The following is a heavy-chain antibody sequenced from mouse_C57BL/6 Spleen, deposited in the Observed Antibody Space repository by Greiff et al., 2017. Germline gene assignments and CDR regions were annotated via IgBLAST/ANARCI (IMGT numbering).Heavy chain of an antibody. D-gene: IGHD1-1*01. J-gene: IGHJ3*01. CDR2: IHPNSGST. V-gene: IGHV1-64*01. CDR1: GHTFTSYW. Sequence: VQLQQPGAELVKPGASVKLSCKASGHTFTSYWMHWVKQRPGQGLEWIGMIHPNSGSTNYNEKFKSKATLTVDKSSSTAYMQLSSLTSEDSAVYYCASTVVEGAWFAYWGQGTLVTVSA. CDR3: ASTVVEGAWFAY.